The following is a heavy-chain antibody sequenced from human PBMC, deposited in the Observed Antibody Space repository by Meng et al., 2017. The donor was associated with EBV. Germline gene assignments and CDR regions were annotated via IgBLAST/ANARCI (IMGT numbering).Heavy chain of an antibody. V-gene: IGHV1-3*01. J-gene: IGHJ3*02. CDR2: INAGNGIT. CDR1: GNTFARDT. Sequence: QGQLVCVGDKVKKLGGEVKGTYRPTGNTFARDTMPWVRQAPCQSLEWIGWINAGNGITKYSQKFQGRVTITRYTSASTAYIGLSSLRSEDTAVYYCARGGEWELRWSYAFDIWGQGTMVTVSS. D-gene: IGHD1-26*01. CDR3: ARGGEWELRWSYAFDI.